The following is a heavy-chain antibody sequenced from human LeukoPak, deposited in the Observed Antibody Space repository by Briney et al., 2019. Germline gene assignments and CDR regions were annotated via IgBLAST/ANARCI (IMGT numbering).Heavy chain of an antibody. CDR2: ISSSSTTI. Sequence: GGSLRLSCAASGFTFSSYDMTWVRQAPGKGLEWVSSISSSSTTIYYADSVKGRFTISRDNAKNSLYLQMNSLRAEDTAVYYCAKIPSSWYYFDQWGQGTLVTVSS. CDR3: AKIPSSWYYFDQ. V-gene: IGHV3-48*04. CDR1: GFTFSSYD. D-gene: IGHD6-13*01. J-gene: IGHJ4*02.